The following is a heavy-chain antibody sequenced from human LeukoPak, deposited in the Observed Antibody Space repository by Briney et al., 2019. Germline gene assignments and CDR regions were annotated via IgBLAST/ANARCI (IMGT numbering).Heavy chain of an antibody. CDR3: ARESYGSGSYLFGY. D-gene: IGHD3-10*01. CDR1: GYTFPSYF. CDR2: INPNSGGT. Sequence: ASVKVSCKASGYTFPSYFMHWVRQAPGQGLEWMGWINPNSGGTNYAQKFQGWVTMTRDTSISTAYMELSRLRSDDTAVYYCARESYGSGSYLFGYWGQGTLVTVSS. V-gene: IGHV1-2*04. J-gene: IGHJ4*02.